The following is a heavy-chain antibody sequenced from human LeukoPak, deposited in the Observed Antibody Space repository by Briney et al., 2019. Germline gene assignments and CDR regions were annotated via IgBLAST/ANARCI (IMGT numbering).Heavy chain of an antibody. J-gene: IGHJ4*02. D-gene: IGHD5-12*01. CDR3: ESTNIVAPYYFDY. Sequence: GESLKISCKGSGYSFTSYWIGGVRQMPGKGLEWMGIIYPGDSDTRYSPSFQGQVTISADKSISTAYLQWSGLNASDTAMYYCESTNIVAPYYFDYWGQGTLVTVSS. CDR1: GYSFTSYW. V-gene: IGHV5-51*01. CDR2: IYPGDSDT.